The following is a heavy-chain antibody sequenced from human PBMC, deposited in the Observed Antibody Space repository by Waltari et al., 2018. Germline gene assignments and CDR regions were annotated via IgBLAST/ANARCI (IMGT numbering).Heavy chain of an antibody. CDR3: ARGDCSSTSCYFSPMFDP. V-gene: IGHV4-59*08. Sequence: QVQLQESGPGLVKPSETLSLTCTVSGGSISSYYWSWIRQPPGKGLEWIGYIYYSGSTTHHPSLKSRVTISVDTSKNQFSLKLSSVTAADTAVYYCARGDCSSTSCYFSPMFDPWGQGTLVTVSS. CDR1: GGSISSYY. J-gene: IGHJ5*02. D-gene: IGHD2-2*01. CDR2: IYYSGST.